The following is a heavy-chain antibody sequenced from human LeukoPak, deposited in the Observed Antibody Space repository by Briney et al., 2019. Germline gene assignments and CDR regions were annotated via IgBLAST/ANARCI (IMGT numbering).Heavy chain of an antibody. Sequence: PGGSLRLSCAASGFTFSTYVVNWVRQAPGKGLEWVSTITGSGGSTYYADSVKGRFTISRDNSKNTLYLQMSSLRVEDTAVYYCAKHRDNGDSSGYHDFDFWGQGTLVTVSS. D-gene: IGHD3-22*01. CDR1: GFTFSTYV. CDR3: AKHRDNGDSSGYHDFDF. V-gene: IGHV3-23*01. J-gene: IGHJ4*02. CDR2: ITGSGGST.